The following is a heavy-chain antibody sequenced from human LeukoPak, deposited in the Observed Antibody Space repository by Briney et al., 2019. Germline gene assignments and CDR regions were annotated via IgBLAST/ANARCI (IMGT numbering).Heavy chain of an antibody. D-gene: IGHD6-13*01. CDR3: ARTEEYSSSWYWYYYGMDV. Sequence: ASVKVSCKASGYTFTSYAMNWVRPAPGQGLEWMGWINTNTGNPTYAQGFTGRFVFSLDTSVSTAYLQISSLKAEDTAVYYCARTEEYSSSWYWYYYGMDVWGQGTTVTVSS. V-gene: IGHV7-4-1*02. J-gene: IGHJ6*02. CDR1: GYTFTSYA. CDR2: INTNTGNP.